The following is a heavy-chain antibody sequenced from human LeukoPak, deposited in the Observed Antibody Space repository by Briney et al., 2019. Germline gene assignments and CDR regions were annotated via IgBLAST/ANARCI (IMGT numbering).Heavy chain of an antibody. CDR2: INLNNDET. D-gene: IGHD3-9*01. CDR3: ARSYFDVLTNYYMWLAP. CDR1: GYTFTDYY. Sequence: ASVKVSCKASGYTFTDYYIHWVRQAPGQGLEWMGWINLNNDETFYAQNFQDRVTMTGDTSISTAYLELSSLRSVDTAVFYCARSYFDVLTNYYMWLAPWGQGTLVTVSS. V-gene: IGHV1-2*02. J-gene: IGHJ5*02.